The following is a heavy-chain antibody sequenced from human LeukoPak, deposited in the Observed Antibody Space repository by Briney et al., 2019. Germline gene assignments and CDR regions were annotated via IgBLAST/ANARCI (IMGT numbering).Heavy chain of an antibody. Sequence: GGSLRLSCAASGFTFSSYSMNWVRQAPGKGLEWVSGISGRGGSTHYADSVKGRFTVSRDNSNNTLYLQMNSLRADDTAVYYCAKGVATTNYWYFDLWGRGTLVPVSS. V-gene: IGHV3-23*01. CDR3: AKGVATTNYWYFDL. CDR2: ISGRGGST. CDR1: GFTFSSYS. D-gene: IGHD5-12*01. J-gene: IGHJ2*01.